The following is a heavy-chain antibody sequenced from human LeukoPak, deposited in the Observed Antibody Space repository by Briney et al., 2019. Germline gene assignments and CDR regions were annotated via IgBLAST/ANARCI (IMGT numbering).Heavy chain of an antibody. CDR3: ARDGHSSSWYFFDY. V-gene: IGHV3-33*08. Sequence: GGSLRLSCAASGFTVFSNYMSWVRQAPGKGLEWVAVIWYDGSDKYYADSVKGRFTISRDNSKNTLYLQMNSLRAEDTAVYYCARDGHSSSWYFFDYWGQGTLVTVSS. CDR1: GFTVFSNY. D-gene: IGHD6-13*01. J-gene: IGHJ4*02. CDR2: IWYDGSDK.